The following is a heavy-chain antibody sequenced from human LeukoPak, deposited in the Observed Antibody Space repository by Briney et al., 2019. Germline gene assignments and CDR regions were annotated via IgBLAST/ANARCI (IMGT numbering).Heavy chain of an antibody. D-gene: IGHD4-17*01. CDR2: IYYSGST. CDR1: GGSISSSSYY. J-gene: IGHJ4*02. Sequence: SETLSLTCTVSGGSISSSSYYWGWIRQPPGKGLEWIGSIYYSGSTYYNPSLKSRVTISVGTSKNQFSLKLSSVTAADTAVYYCATLTTVTTSFSFWGQGTLVTVSS. V-gene: IGHV4-39*01. CDR3: ATLTTVTTSFSF.